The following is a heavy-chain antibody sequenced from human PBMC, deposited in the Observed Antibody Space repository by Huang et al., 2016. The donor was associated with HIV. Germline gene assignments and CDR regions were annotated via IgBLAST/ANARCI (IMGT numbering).Heavy chain of an antibody. CDR2: SSAAGGET. V-gene: IGHV1-18*01. CDR1: GYTFTSYG. Sequence: QIQLMQSGPELKQPGASVNVSCKASGYTFTSYGITWVRPAPGQGPEWMGWSSAAGGETDDAQKFQGRVTVTTDTSTNIAYMELRSLRSDDTAKYYCARDPKYHRIGYYRQRRGIDIWGQGTMVIVSS. D-gene: IGHD3-22*01. CDR3: ARDPKYHRIGYYRQRRGIDI. J-gene: IGHJ3*02.